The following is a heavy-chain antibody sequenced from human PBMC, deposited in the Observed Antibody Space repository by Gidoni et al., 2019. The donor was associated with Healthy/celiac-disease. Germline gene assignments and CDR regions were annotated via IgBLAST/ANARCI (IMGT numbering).Heavy chain of an antibody. CDR3: ARDSIGSLDY. CDR2: IDYSGNT. J-gene: IGHJ4*02. V-gene: IGHV4-39*02. D-gene: IGHD3-22*01. CDR1: DGSISSSSYY. Sequence: QLQEAGAGLVKTSETMSLSCTVSDGSISSSSYYWGWIRQPPGKGLEWIGSIDYSGNTYYNPSLKSRVTISVDTSKNQFSLKLSSVTASDTAVYYCARDSIGSLDYWGQGTLFTFSS.